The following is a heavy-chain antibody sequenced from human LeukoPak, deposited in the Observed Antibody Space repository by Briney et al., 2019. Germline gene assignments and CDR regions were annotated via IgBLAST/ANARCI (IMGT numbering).Heavy chain of an antibody. CDR2: IIPILGIA. CDR1: GGTFSSYA. V-gene: IGHV1-69*04. Sequence: SVKVSCKASGGTFSSYAISWVRQAPGQGLEWMGRIIPILGIANYAQKFQGRVTITADKSTSTAYMELSSLRSEDTAVYYCALLWFGESYYFDYWGQGTLVTVSS. D-gene: IGHD3-10*01. J-gene: IGHJ4*02. CDR3: ALLWFGESYYFDY.